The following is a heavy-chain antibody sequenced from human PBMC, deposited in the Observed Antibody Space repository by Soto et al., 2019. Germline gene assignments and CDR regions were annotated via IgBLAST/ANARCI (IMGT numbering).Heavy chain of an antibody. CDR2: INSDGSST. D-gene: IGHD6-19*01. V-gene: IGHV3-74*01. J-gene: IGHJ4*02. CDR1: GFTFSSYW. CDR3: ARRDEVAGLHF. Sequence: EVQLVESGGGLVQPGGSLRVSCAASGFTFSSYWMHWVRQAPGKGLVWVSRINSDGSSTSYADSVKGRFTISRDNAKITHYLQMNSLRAEDTAIYYCARRDEVAGLHFWGQGTAVTVTS.